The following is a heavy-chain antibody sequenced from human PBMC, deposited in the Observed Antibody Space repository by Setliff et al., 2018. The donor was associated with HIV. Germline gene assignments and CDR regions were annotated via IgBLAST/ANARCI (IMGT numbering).Heavy chain of an antibody. CDR3: ASGGAYCSGATCYVT. V-gene: IGHV3-30*04. J-gene: IGHJ5*02. Sequence: GGSLRLSCAASGFSFDSYSMHWVRQAPGKGLGWVAVVSSDDVHKHYADSVEGRFTISRDNSKNTVFLQMNSLRPEDSALYYCASGGAYCSGATCYVTWGQGTLVTVSS. D-gene: IGHD2-2*01. CDR1: GFSFDSYS. CDR2: VSSDDVHK.